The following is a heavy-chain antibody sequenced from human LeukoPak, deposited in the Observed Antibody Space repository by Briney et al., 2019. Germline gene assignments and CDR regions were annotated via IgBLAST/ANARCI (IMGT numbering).Heavy chain of an antibody. J-gene: IGHJ4*02. CDR3: ARDCCSGSLGFDN. CDR1: GFTFSSYA. CDR2: ISSNGGST. V-gene: IGHV3-64*01. Sequence: GGSLRLSCAASGFTFSSYAMHWVRQAPGKGLEYVSAISSNGGSTYYANSVKGRFTISRDNSKNTLYLQMGSLRAEDTAVYYCARDCCSGSLGFDNWGQGTLVTVSS. D-gene: IGHD3-10*02.